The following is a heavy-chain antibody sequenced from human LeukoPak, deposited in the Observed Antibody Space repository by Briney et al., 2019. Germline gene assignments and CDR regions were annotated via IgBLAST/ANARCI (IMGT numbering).Heavy chain of an antibody. CDR3: ARGEAAGPAREDY. Sequence: GASVKVSCKASGYTFTGYYMHWVRQAPGQGLEWMGWINPNSGGTNYAQKFQGRVTITADKSTSTAYMELSSLRSEDTAVYYCARGEAAGPAREDYWGQGTLVTVSS. CDR1: GYTFTGYY. V-gene: IGHV1-2*02. D-gene: IGHD6-13*01. J-gene: IGHJ4*02. CDR2: INPNSGGT.